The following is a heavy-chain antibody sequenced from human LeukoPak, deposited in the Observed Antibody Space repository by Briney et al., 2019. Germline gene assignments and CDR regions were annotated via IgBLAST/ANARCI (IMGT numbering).Heavy chain of an antibody. CDR2: IYYSGST. CDR3: ARVSRTGTSRGAFDI. V-gene: IGHV4-59*01. Sequence: SETLSLTCTVSGGSISSYYWSWIRQPPGKGLEWIGYIYYSGSTYYNPSLKSRVTISVNTSKNQFSLKLSSVTAADTAVYYCARVSRTGTSRGAFDIWGQGTMVTVPS. D-gene: IGHD1-7*01. J-gene: IGHJ3*02. CDR1: GGSISSYY.